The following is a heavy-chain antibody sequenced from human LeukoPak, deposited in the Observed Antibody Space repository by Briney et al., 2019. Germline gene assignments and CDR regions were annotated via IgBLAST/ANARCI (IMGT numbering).Heavy chain of an antibody. D-gene: IGHD2-2*01. V-gene: IGHV3-23*01. CDR2: ISGDGEST. J-gene: IGHJ4*02. CDR1: GVTPRNYA. Sequence: PGGSLRLSCAASGVTPRNYAMTWIRQAPGEGLQWVSVISGDGESTYYADSVRGRFTISRDNSKNTMYLQMNNLRAEDTAIYYCAKDRDCSSTGCYVFANWGQGTLVTVSS. CDR3: AKDRDCSSTGCYVFAN.